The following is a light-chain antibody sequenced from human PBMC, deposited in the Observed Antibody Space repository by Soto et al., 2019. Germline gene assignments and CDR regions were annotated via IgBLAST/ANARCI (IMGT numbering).Light chain of an antibody. CDR2: EVT. J-gene: IGLJ1*01. CDR1: SSDVGSYYL. CDR3: CSYAGSTTSV. V-gene: IGLV2-23*02. Sequence: QSALTQPASVSGSPGQSITISCTGTSSDVGSYYLVSWYQQLPGKAPKLIIYEVTKRPSGVSNHSSGSKSGNTASLTISGLQAEDEADYYCCSYAGSTTSVFGTGTKLTVL.